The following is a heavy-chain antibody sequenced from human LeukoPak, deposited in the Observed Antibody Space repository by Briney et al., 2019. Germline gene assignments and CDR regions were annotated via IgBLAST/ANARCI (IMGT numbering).Heavy chain of an antibody. J-gene: IGHJ4*02. CDR1: RFTFSSYG. D-gene: IGHD3-22*01. CDR3: AKYYYDSSGYFAY. CDR2: ISYDGSNK. V-gene: IGHV3-30*18. Sequence: GRSLRLSCAASRFTFSSYGMHWVRQAPGKGLEWVAVISYDGSNKYYADSVKGRFTISRDNSKNTLYLQMNSLRAEDTAVYYCAKYYYDSSGYFAYWGQGTLVTVSS.